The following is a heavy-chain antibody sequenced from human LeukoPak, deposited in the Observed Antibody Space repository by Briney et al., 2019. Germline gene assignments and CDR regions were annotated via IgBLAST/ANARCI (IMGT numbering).Heavy chain of an antibody. CDR2: ISGGGDNT. D-gene: IGHD4-17*01. Sequence: GGSLRLSCAASGFTFSTYAVPWVRQAPGKGLGWVSSISGGGDNTYYADSVKGRFTISRDNSKNTLYLQMNSLRAEDTAGYYYAKGRNDYGDADLNYWGQGTLVTVSS. CDR1: GFTFSTYA. J-gene: IGHJ4*02. V-gene: IGHV3-23*01. CDR3: AKGRNDYGDADLNY.